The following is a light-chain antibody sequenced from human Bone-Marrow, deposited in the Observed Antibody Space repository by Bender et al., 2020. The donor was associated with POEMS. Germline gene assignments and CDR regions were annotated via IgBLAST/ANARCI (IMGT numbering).Light chain of an antibody. V-gene: IGLV2-23*02. CDR1: TGDVGGYNL. Sequence: QSALTQPPSASGSPGQSVTISCTGSTGDVGGYNLVSWYQQHPGKAPKLIIYEVNKRPSGVSNRFSGSKSGNTASLTISGLLAEDEADYYCCSYAGSHVVFGGGTKLTVL. CDR2: EVN. J-gene: IGLJ2*01. CDR3: CSYAGSHVV.